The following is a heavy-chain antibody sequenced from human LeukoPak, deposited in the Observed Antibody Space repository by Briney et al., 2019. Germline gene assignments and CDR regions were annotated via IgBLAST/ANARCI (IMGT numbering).Heavy chain of an antibody. J-gene: IGHJ3*02. CDR1: GYSFTSYW. CDR2: IYPGDSDT. D-gene: IGHD3-10*01. Sequence: GESLKVSCKGSGYSFTSYWIGWVRQMPGKGLEWMGIIYPGDSDTRYSPSFQGQVTISADKSISTAYLQWSSLKASDSAMYYCATNTMFRGIHAFDIWGQGTMVTVSS. CDR3: ATNTMFRGIHAFDI. V-gene: IGHV5-51*01.